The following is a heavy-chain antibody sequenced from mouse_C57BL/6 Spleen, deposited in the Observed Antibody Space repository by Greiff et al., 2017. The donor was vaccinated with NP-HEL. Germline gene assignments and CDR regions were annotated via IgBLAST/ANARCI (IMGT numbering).Heavy chain of an antibody. J-gene: IGHJ2*01. V-gene: IGHV1-59*01. CDR3: ASIYYDYDGYFDY. CDR1: GYTFTSYW. D-gene: IGHD2-4*01. Sequence: QVQLQQSGAELVRPGTSVKLSCKASGYTFTSYWMHWVKQRPGQGLEWIGVIDPSDSYTNYNQKFKGKATLTVDTSSSTAYMQLSSLTSEDSAVYYCASIYYDYDGYFDYWGQGTTLTVSS. CDR2: IDPSDSYT.